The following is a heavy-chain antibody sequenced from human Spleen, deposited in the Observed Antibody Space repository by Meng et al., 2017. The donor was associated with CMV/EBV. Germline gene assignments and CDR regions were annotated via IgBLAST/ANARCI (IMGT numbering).Heavy chain of an antibody. J-gene: IGHJ4*02. V-gene: IGHV1-2*02. D-gene: IGHD1-26*01. CDR2: INPNSGGT. CDR1: GYTFTGYY. CDR3: ARVGSGSYYRFDY. Sequence: ASVKVSCKSSGYTFTGYYVHWVRQAPGQGLEWMGWINPNSGGTNYAQKFQGRVTMTRDTSISTAYMEMSRLRSDDTAVYYCARVGSGSYYRFDYWGQGTLVTVSS.